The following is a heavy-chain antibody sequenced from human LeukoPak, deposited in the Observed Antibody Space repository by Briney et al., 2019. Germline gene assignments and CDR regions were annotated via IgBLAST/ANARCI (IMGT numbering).Heavy chain of an antibody. CDR2: ISAYNGNT. CDR1: GYTFTSYG. D-gene: IGHD4-17*01. V-gene: IGHV1-18*01. Sequence: EASVKVSCKASGYTFTSYGISWVRQAPGQGLEWMGWISAYNGNTNYAQKLQGRVTMTTDTSTSTAYMELRSLRSDDTAVYYCARDVDPDYGDYVGGFDYWGQGTLVTVSS. CDR3: ARDVDPDYGDYVGGFDY. J-gene: IGHJ4*02.